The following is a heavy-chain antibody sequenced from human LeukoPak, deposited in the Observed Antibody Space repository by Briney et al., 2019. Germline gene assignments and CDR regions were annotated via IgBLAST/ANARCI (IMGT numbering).Heavy chain of an antibody. J-gene: IGHJ4*02. CDR1: GFTFSSYG. D-gene: IGHD3-22*01. V-gene: IGHV3-30*02. Sequence: GGSLRLSCAASGFTFSSYGMHWVRQAPGKGLEWVAFIQYDGSNKYYADPVKGRFTISRDNSKNTLYLQMNSLRAEDTAVYYCALYYYDSSGYFDYWGQGTLVTVSS. CDR2: IQYDGSNK. CDR3: ALYYYDSSGYFDY.